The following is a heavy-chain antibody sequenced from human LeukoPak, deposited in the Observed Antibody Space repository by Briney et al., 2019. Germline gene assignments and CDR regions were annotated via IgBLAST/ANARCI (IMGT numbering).Heavy chain of an antibody. V-gene: IGHV3-23*01. Sequence: GGSLRLSCAASGFTFSNYAMSWVRQAPGKGLEWVSAISGSGGSTYYADSVKGRFTISRDNSKNTLYLQMNSLRAEDTAVYYCAKDKMELQYYFDYWGQGILVTVSS. CDR2: ISGSGGST. CDR3: AKDKMELQYYFDY. D-gene: IGHD1-7*01. J-gene: IGHJ4*02. CDR1: GFTFSNYA.